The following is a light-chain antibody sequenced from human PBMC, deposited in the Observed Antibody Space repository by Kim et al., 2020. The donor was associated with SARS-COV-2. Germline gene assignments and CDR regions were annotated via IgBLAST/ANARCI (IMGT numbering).Light chain of an antibody. CDR2: SNN. J-gene: IGLJ2*01. Sequence: QSVLTQPPSASGTPGQRVTISCSGSRSNIGSKTVNWYQQLPGTAPKLLIYSNNQRPSGVPDRFSASKSGTSASLAISGLQSDDEADYYCAAWDVNLNGPVFGGGTKVTVL. CDR3: AAWDVNLNGPV. CDR1: RSNIGSKT. V-gene: IGLV1-44*01.